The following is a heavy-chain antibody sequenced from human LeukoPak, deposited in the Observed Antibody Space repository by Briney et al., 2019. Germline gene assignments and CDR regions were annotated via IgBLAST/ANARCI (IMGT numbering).Heavy chain of an antibody. V-gene: IGHV1-18*01. CDR2: ISAYNGNT. CDR3: AREQGGIYDYVWGSYRSYYFDY. Sequence: ASVKASCKASGYTFTSYGISWVRQAPGQGLEWMGWISAYNGNTNYAQKLQGRVTMTTDTSTSTAYMELRSLRSDDTAVYYCAREQGGIYDYVWGSYRSYYFDYWGQGTLVTVSS. CDR1: GYTFTSYG. J-gene: IGHJ4*02. D-gene: IGHD3-16*02.